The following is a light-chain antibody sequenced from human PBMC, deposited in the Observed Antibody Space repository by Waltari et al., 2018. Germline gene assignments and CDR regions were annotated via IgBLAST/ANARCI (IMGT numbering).Light chain of an antibody. J-gene: IGKJ4*01. Sequence: IVMTQSPATLSVSPGERATLSCRASQDISMKLAWYQHRPGQAPRLLIYGASTRATDIPARFSGSGAGTEFTLTISSLQSEDFAVYYCQQYDNWPSFSFGGGPRWTSN. CDR1: QDISMK. CDR3: QQYDNWPSFS. CDR2: GAS. V-gene: IGKV3-15*01.